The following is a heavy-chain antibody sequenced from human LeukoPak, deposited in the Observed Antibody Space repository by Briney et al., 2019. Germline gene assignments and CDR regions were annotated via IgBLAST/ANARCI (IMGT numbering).Heavy chain of an antibody. CDR3: ASDKTAQLDNYYYYMDV. J-gene: IGHJ6*03. CDR2: IGGGSIYI. D-gene: IGHD6-13*01. V-gene: IGHV3-21*06. Sequence: GGSLRLSCAASGFTFSSSTMNWVRQAPGKGLEWVSSIGGGSIYIYYADSVKGRFTISRDNGKNSLYLQMNSLRAEDTAVYYCASDKTAQLDNYYYYMDVWGKGTTVTISS. CDR1: GFTFSSST.